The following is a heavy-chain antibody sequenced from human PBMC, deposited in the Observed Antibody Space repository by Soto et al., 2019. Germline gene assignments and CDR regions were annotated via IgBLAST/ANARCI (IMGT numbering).Heavy chain of an antibody. CDR2: ISYDGGLQ. CDR1: GFTFTGYG. Sequence: QAHLVESGGGVVQPGRSLRLSCAASGFTFTGYGMHWVGQAPGTRLEWVAVISYDGGLQHYADSVKGRFTISRDNSKNMVLLQMNSLRAEDTAVYYCVSDRGYGHASVPYSWGQGTLVSVSS. V-gene: IGHV3-30*03. CDR3: VSDRGYGHASVPYS. J-gene: IGHJ4*02. D-gene: IGHD5-18*01.